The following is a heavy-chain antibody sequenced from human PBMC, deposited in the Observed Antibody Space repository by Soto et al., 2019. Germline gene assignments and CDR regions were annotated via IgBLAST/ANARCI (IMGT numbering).Heavy chain of an antibody. Sequence: QVQLVQSGAEVREPGASVKVSCKASGYSFSSLDINWVRQTTGQGLEWMGWMQPRDWRTGYAQKFQGRVTMTRDTSINTAYMELSSLTSDDTAFYYCARGVTAGVDYWGQGTLVTVSS. CDR3: ARGVTAGVDY. CDR2: MQPRDWRT. D-gene: IGHD1-26*01. V-gene: IGHV1-8*01. J-gene: IGHJ4*02. CDR1: GYSFSSLD.